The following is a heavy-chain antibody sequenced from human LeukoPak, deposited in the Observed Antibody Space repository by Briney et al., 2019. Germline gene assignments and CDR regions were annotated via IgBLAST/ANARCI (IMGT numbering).Heavy chain of an antibody. D-gene: IGHD3-10*01. V-gene: IGHV3-30*02. CDR1: GFTFSNYG. Sequence: GGSLRLSCAASGFTFSNYGMHWVRQAPGKGLEWVAFIRFDGSNQYYADSVKGRFTISRGNSKNTLYLQVSSLRDEDTAVYYCAKDAEEARGTYSDYWGQGTLVTVSS. CDR3: AKDAEEARGTYSDY. J-gene: IGHJ4*02. CDR2: IRFDGSNQ.